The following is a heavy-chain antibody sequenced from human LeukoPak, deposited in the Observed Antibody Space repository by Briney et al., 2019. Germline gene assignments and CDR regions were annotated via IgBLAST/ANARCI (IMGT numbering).Heavy chain of an antibody. Sequence: SQTLSLTCTVSGGSISSGDYYWNWIRQPPGKGLEGIGYIFYSGSTYYNPSLKSRVTISGDTSKNQFSLKLSSVTAADTAVYYCARGWELRYFDYWGQGTLVTVSS. CDR1: GGSISSGDYY. CDR3: ARGWELRYFDY. J-gene: IGHJ4*02. V-gene: IGHV4-30-4*01. D-gene: IGHD4-23*01. CDR2: IFYSGST.